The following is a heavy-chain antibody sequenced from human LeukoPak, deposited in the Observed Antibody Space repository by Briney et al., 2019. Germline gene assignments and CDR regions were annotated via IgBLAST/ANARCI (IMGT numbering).Heavy chain of an antibody. D-gene: IGHD7-27*01. CDR3: ARALGIRPLYYFDY. V-gene: IGHV3-23*01. CDR2: ISGSGGST. CDR1: GFTFSSYA. J-gene: IGHJ4*02. Sequence: GGSLRLSCAASGFTFSSYAMSWVRQAPGKGLEWVSAISGSGGSTYYADSVKGRFTISRDNSKNTLYLQMNSLRAEDTAVYYCARALGIRPLYYFDYWGQGTLVTVSS.